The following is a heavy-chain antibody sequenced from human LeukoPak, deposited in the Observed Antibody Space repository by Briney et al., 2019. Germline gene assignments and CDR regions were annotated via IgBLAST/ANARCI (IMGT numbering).Heavy chain of an antibody. Sequence: GASVKASCKASGGTFSSYAISWVRQAPGQGLEWMGGIIPIFGTANYAQKFQGRVTITADESTSTAYMELSSLRSEDTAVYYCASNSGDAEYFQHWGQGTLVTVSS. J-gene: IGHJ1*01. CDR3: ASNSGDAEYFQH. D-gene: IGHD3-10*01. CDR2: IIPIFGTA. V-gene: IGHV1-69*01. CDR1: GGTFSSYA.